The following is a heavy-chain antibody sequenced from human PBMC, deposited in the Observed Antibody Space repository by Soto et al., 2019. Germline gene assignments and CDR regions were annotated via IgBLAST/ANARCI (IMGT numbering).Heavy chain of an antibody. Sequence: SETLSLTCTVSGGSINSDYWSWIRQPPGKALEWIGYIYNSGSTNYSPSLNSRVTISVDAPKNQFSLKLNSVTAADTAVYYCAKDIRGRTAAAVYNWFDPWGQGILVTVSS. CDR1: GGSINSDY. V-gene: IGHV4-59*01. CDR3: AKDIRGRTAAAVYNWFDP. CDR2: IYNSGST. D-gene: IGHD6-13*01. J-gene: IGHJ5*02.